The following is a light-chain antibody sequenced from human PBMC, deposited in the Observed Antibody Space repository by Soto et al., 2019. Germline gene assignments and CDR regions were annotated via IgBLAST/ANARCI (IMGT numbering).Light chain of an antibody. J-gene: IGKJ1*01. CDR3: QHWS. V-gene: IGKV1-5*03. CDR1: QSISSW. Sequence: DIQMTQSPSTLSASVGYGVTLTCRASQSISSWLAWYQQKPGKAPKLLIYKASTLKSGVPSRFSGSGSGTEFTLTISRLQPEDVATYYCQHWSFGQGTKVDIK. CDR2: KAS.